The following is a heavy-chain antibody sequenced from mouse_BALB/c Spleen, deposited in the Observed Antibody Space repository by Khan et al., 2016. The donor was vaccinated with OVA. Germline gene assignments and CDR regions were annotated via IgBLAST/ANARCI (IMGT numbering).Heavy chain of an antibody. J-gene: IGHJ2*01. CDR2: ISSGSSTI. CDR3: ARTGYDYFDY. Sequence: EVELVEPGGGLVQTGGSRKLSCAASGFTFSGFGMHWVRQAPEQGLEWVAYISSGSSTIYYADTVTGRSTIARDNPTNTLFLQLTSLRSEDTAMYYCARTGYDYFDYWGQGTTLTVSS. V-gene: IGHV5-17*02. D-gene: IGHD2-2*01. CDR1: GFTFSGFG.